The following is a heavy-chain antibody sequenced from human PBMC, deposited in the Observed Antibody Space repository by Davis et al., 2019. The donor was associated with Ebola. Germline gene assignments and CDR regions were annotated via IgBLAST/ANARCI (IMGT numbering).Heavy chain of an antibody. CDR1: GFTFGNYW. Sequence: GGSLRLSCAASGFTFGNYWMVWVRQAPGKGLEWVANIKGDGSKENYVDSVKGRFTLSRDNAKNSLFLQMNSLRAEDTAVYYCARDSNYFGTYGRYFDVFDTWGQGTMVTVSS. D-gene: IGHD2-8*01. V-gene: IGHV3-7*01. CDR3: ARDSNYFGTYGRYFDVFDT. J-gene: IGHJ3*02. CDR2: IKGDGSKE.